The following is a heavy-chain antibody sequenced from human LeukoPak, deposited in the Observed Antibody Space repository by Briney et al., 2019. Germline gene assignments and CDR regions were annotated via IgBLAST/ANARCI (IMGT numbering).Heavy chain of an antibody. Sequence: ASVKVSCKASGGIFSRFTVSWVRQAPGQGFEWMGGITPIFGTANFAQKFQGRVSITADESTSTAFMELSSLRSEDTAVYYCAREWGLESSGYYYAYWGQGTLATVSS. J-gene: IGHJ4*02. V-gene: IGHV1-69*13. D-gene: IGHD3-22*01. CDR3: AREWGLESSGYYYAY. CDR1: GGIFSRFT. CDR2: ITPIFGTA.